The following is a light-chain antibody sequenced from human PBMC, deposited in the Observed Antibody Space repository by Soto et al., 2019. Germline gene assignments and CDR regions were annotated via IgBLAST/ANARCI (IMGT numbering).Light chain of an antibody. J-gene: IGKJ1*01. CDR3: QQYGSSLWP. CDR1: QSVSSSY. V-gene: IGKV3-20*01. CDR2: GAS. Sequence: EIVLTQSPGTLSLSPGERATLSCRASQSVSSSYLAWYQQKPGQAPRLLIYGASSRATGLPDRFSGSGSGTEFTLTISRLGPEDVAVYYWQQYGSSLWPFGQGTKVEIK.